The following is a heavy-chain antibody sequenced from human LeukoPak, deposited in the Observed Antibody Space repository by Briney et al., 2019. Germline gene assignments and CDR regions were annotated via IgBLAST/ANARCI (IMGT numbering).Heavy chain of an antibody. Sequence: PGGSLRLSCAASGFTFSSYGMHWVRQAPGKGLEWVAYDGTNKYYADSVKGRFTISRDNSKNTLYLQMNSLRAEDTAVYYCARVDHYDSSGYSNFDYWGQGTLVTVSS. D-gene: IGHD3-22*01. J-gene: IGHJ4*02. CDR1: GFTFSSYG. CDR3: ARVDHYDSSGYSNFDY. CDR2: DGTNK. V-gene: IGHV3-33*01.